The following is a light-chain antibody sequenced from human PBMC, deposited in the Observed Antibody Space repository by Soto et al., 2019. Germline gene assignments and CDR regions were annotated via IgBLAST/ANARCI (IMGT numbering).Light chain of an antibody. CDR1: SSDVGNYKY. J-gene: IGLJ1*01. CDR2: EVS. CDR3: FPYTSSGTYV. V-gene: IGLV2-14*01. Sequence: QSVLTQPASVSGSPGQSITISCTGTSSDVGNYKYVSWYQQHPGKAPKLMIYEVSNRPPGVSNRFSGSKSGNTASLTISGLQAEDETDYYCFPYTSSGTYVFGTGTKVTVL.